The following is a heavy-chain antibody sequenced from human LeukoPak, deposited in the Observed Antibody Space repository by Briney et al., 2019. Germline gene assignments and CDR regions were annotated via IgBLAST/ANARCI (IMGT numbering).Heavy chain of an antibody. CDR1: GFTFNSYS. D-gene: IGHD3-22*01. CDR2: ISSSSSYI. V-gene: IGHV3-21*01. CDR3: AGDYYDSSGQFIDY. J-gene: IGHJ4*02. Sequence: GGSLRLSCAASGFTFNSYSMSWVRQAPGKGLEWVSSISSSSSYIYYADSVKGRFTISRDNAKNSLYLQMNSLRAEDTAVYYCAGDYYDSSGQFIDYWGQGTLVTVSS.